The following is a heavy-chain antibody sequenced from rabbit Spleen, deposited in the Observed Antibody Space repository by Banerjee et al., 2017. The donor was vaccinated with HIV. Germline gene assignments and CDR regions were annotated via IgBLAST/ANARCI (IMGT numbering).Heavy chain of an antibody. J-gene: IGHJ4*01. V-gene: IGHV1S40*01. CDR3: ARGSAMMTMVVTGFYLNL. CDR2: IYPDSSGST. Sequence: QSLEESGGDLVKPGASLALTCTASGFSFSRNYYMCWVRQAPGKGLECIACIYPDSSGSTYYASWAKGRFTISKTSSTTVTLQMTSLTAADTATYFCARGSAMMTMVVTGFYLNLWGPGTLVTVS. D-gene: IGHD2-1*01. CDR1: GFSFSRNYY.